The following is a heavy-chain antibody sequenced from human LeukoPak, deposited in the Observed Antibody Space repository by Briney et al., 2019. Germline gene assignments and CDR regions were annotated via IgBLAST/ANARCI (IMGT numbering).Heavy chain of an antibody. Sequence: ASVTVSCKASGYTFTSYAMHWVRQAPGQRLEWMGWINAGNGNTKYSQKFQGRVTITADESTSTAYMELSSLRSEDTAVYYCASSPPFIAVAGGDYWYFDLWGRGTLVTVSS. J-gene: IGHJ2*01. D-gene: IGHD6-19*01. CDR2: INAGNGNT. CDR1: GYTFTSYA. V-gene: IGHV1-3*01. CDR3: ASSPPFIAVAGGDYWYFDL.